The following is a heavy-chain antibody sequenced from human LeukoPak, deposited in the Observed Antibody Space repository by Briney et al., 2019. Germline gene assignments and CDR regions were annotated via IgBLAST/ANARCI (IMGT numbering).Heavy chain of an antibody. Sequence: ASVKVSCKASGYTFTSYGISWVRQAPGQGLEWMGWISAYNGNTNYAQKLQGRVTMTTDTSTSTAYMELRSLRSDDTAVYYCARDGPWQYYDFWSGYYINWFDPWGQGTLVTVSS. CDR3: ARDGPWQYYDFWSGYYINWFDP. CDR2: ISAYNGNT. V-gene: IGHV1-18*01. J-gene: IGHJ5*02. D-gene: IGHD3-3*01. CDR1: GYTFTSYG.